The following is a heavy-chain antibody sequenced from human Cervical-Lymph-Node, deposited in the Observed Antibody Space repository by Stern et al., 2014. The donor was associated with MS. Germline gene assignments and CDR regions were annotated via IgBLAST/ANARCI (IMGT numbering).Heavy chain of an antibody. CDR2: IYYSGTT. J-gene: IGHJ5*02. Sequence: VQLEESGPGLLRPSETLSLTCTVSGASIDHHFWSWIRQPPGKGLEWIGYIYYSGTTNYNASLKGRVAISIDTSRTQFSLRLSSVTAADTAVYYCARATDXXXQGTLVAVSS. CDR1: GASIDHHF. CDR3: ARATDX. V-gene: IGHV4-59*11.